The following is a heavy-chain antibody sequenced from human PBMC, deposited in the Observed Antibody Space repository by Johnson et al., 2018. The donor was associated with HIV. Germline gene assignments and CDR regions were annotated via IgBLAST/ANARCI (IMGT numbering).Heavy chain of an antibody. CDR3: ARRCSSSSCSHGAFDI. V-gene: IGHV3-53*01. CDR2: LYSDGRT. Sequence: VQLVESGGDLIQHGGSLRLSCAASGFTVSSTYMSWVRQAPGKGLEWLSVLYSDGRTYYADSVKGRFTISRDGSKNTLFLQMNSLRAEDTAVYYCARRCSSSSCSHGAFDIWGQGTVVTVSS. J-gene: IGHJ3*02. D-gene: IGHD2-2*01. CDR1: GFTVSSTY.